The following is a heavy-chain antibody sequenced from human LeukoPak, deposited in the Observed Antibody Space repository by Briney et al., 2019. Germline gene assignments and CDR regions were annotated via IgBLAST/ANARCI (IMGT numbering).Heavy chain of an antibody. Sequence: GGSLRLSCAASGFTFSSYSMNWVRQAPGKGLEWVSYISSSSSTIYYADSVKGRFTISRDNAKNSLYLQMNSLRAEDTVVYYCARVSYCGGDCYYFDYWGQGTLVTVSS. CDR3: ARVSYCGGDCYYFDY. D-gene: IGHD2-21*01. J-gene: IGHJ4*02. CDR1: GFTFSSYS. CDR2: ISSSSSTI. V-gene: IGHV3-48*01.